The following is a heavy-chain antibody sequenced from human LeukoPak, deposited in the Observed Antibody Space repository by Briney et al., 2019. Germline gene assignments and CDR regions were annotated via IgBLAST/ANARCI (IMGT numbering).Heavy chain of an antibody. CDR3: AASPGTSGYMGGTFDY. V-gene: IGHV3-9*03. CDR2: ISWNNGSL. D-gene: IGHD3-22*01. CDR1: GFSFDDHA. Sequence: GRSLRLSCAASGFSFDDHAMHWVRQAPGKGLEWVSGISWNNGSLGYADSVKGRFTISRDNAKNSLYLQMSSLITEDMALYYCAASPGTSGYMGGTFDYWGQGTLVTVS. J-gene: IGHJ4*02.